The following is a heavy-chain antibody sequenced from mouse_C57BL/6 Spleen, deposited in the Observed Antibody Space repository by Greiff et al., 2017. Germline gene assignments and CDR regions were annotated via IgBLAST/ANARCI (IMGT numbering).Heavy chain of an antibody. CDR2: IHPSVSDT. CDR1: GYTFTSYW. Sequence: VQLQQPGAELVKPGASVKVSCKASGYTFTSYWMHWVKQRPGQGLEWIGRIHPSVSDTNYNQKFKGKATLTVDKFSSTAYRQLSSLTSEDSAVYYCAIYGYDADCDDWGQGTALTVSS. V-gene: IGHV1-74*01. CDR3: AIYGYDADCDD. D-gene: IGHD2-2*01. J-gene: IGHJ2*01.